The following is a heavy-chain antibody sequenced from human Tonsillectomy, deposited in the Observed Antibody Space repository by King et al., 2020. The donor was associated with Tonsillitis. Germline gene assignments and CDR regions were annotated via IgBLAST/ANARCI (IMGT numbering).Heavy chain of an antibody. D-gene: IGHD1-26*01. CDR1: GFIFDDYA. V-gene: IGHV3-9*01. J-gene: IGHJ6*02. CDR3: AKDIGTNIFGNLVGYGIQV. CDR2: ISWNSGSI. Sequence: VQLVQSGGGLVQPGRSLRLSCAASGFIFDDYAMHWVRQAPGKGLEWVSGISWNSGSIAYVDSGKGRFTISRDNAKNSLYLQMNSLRAEDTALYYCAKDIGTNIFGNLVGYGIQVWGQGTTVTVSS.